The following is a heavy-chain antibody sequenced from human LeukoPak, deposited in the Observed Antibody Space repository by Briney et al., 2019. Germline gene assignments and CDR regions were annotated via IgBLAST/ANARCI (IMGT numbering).Heavy chain of an antibody. J-gene: IGHJ6*02. CDR1: GFSFNTFA. CDR3: TKDSQGSYDGFWYGTYGMDV. D-gene: IGHD3-16*01. Sequence: GGSLRLSCVASGFSFNTFALTWVRQAPGKGLEWVSTISDYPHYTDSVRGRFTISRDNSRKTVFLQMNSLTPEDAATYYCTKDSQGSYDGFWYGTYGMDVWGQGTTVTVSS. V-gene: IGHV3-23*05. CDR2: ISDYP.